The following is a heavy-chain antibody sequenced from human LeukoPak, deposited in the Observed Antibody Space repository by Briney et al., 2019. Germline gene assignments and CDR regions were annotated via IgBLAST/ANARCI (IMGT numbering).Heavy chain of an antibody. J-gene: IGHJ4*02. CDR2: IWYDGSNK. D-gene: IGHD6-19*01. CDR1: GFSFSSYG. Sequence: GGSLRLSCAASGFSFSSYGMHWVRQAPGKGLEWVAFIWYDGSNKYYADSVKGRFTISRDNAKNSLYLQMNSLRAEDTAVYYCARISSSGWYFYFDYWGQGTLVTVSS. V-gene: IGHV3-33*01. CDR3: ARISSSGWYFYFDY.